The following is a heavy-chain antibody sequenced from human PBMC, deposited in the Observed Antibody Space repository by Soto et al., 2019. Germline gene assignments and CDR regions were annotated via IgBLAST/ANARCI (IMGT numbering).Heavy chain of an antibody. D-gene: IGHD2-2*01. V-gene: IGHV2-5*02. J-gene: IGHJ4*02. Sequence: QITLKESGPTLVKPAQTLTLTCTFSGFSLSTSGVGVGWIRQPPGKALEWLALIYWDDDKRYSPSLKSRLTITKDTSKNQVVLTMTNMDPVDTATYYCAHRAYQLLSGEFDYWGQGTLVTVSS. CDR1: GFSLSTSGVG. CDR3: AHRAYQLLSGEFDY. CDR2: IYWDDDK.